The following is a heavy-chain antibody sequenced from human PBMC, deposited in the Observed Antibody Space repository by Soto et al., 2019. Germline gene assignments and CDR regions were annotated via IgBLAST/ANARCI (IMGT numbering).Heavy chain of an antibody. CDR1: GFNFRDFW. CDR3: TRDDSGLGIGY. J-gene: IGHJ4*01. V-gene: IGHV3-74*01. D-gene: IGHD1-26*01. CDR2: IPSDGRDV. Sequence: GGSLRLSCEASGFNFRDFWMHWVRQPPGKGPEWVSNIPSDGRDVSYADSVRGRFTISRDDARNTLYLQMSDLRVEDTAIYYCTRDDSGLGIGYWGHGTQVAVAS.